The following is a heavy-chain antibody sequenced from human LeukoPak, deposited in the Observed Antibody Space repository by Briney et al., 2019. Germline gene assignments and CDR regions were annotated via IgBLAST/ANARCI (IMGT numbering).Heavy chain of an antibody. Sequence: QPGGSLRLSCAAYGFTFSSYAMSWVRQAPGKGLEWVSAISGSGGSTYYADSVKGRFTISRDNSKNTLYLQMNSLRAEDTAVYYCAKGSGDDYVWGSYRIYLSWGQGTLVTVSS. V-gene: IGHV3-23*01. CDR3: AKGSGDDYVWGSYRIYLS. D-gene: IGHD3-16*02. J-gene: IGHJ5*02. CDR2: ISGSGGST. CDR1: GFTFSSYA.